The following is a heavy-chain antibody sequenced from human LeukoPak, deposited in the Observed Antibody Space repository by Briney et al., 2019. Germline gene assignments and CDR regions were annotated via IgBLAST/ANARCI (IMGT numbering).Heavy chain of an antibody. J-gene: IGHJ6*03. CDR1: GGTFISYA. CDR3: ARDRGYCSSTSCYSDYYYYYYMAV. CDR2: IIPIFGTA. D-gene: IGHD2-2*01. Sequence: ASVKVSCKASGGTFISYAISWVRQAPGQGREWMGGIIPIFGTANYAQKFQGRVTITTDESTSTAYMELSSLRSEDTAVYYCARDRGYCSSTSCYSDYYYYYYMAVWGKGTTVTVSS. V-gene: IGHV1-69*05.